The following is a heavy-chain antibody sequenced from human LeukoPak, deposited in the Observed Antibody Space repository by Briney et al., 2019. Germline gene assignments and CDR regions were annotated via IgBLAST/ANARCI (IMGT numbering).Heavy chain of an antibody. V-gene: IGHV1-69*06. J-gene: IGHJ3*02. Sequence: GASVKVSCKASGGTFSNYAIGWVRQAPGQGLEWMGGVIPIFSTANYAQKFQGRVTITADRSTSTAYMELSSLGSEDTAVYYCAKDRKVGSGWPHDAFDIWGQGTMVTVSS. CDR2: VIPIFSTA. CDR1: GGTFSNYA. CDR3: AKDRKVGSGWPHDAFDI. D-gene: IGHD6-19*01.